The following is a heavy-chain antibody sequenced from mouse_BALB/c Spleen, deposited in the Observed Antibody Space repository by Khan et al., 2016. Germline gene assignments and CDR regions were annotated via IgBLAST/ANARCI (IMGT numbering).Heavy chain of an antibody. CDR3: ARRGYYFSMDY. CDR1: GFDFSRYW. V-gene: IGHV4-1*02. Sequence: EVKLLESGGGLVQPGGSLKLSCAASGFDFSRYWMSWVRQVPGKGLEWIGEINPDSSTINYMPSLKDKFIISRDNAKNTLYLQMSKVRSEDTALYYCARRGYYFSMDYWGQGTSVTVSS. D-gene: IGHD1-1*01. CDR2: INPDSSTI. J-gene: IGHJ4*01.